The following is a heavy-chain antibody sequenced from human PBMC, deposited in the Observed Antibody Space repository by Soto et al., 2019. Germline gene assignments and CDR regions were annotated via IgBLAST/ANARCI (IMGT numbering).Heavy chain of an antibody. CDR3: AKAPTSSSWSEYYFDY. D-gene: IGHD6-13*01. Sequence: GGSLRLSCAASGFTFSSYAMSWVRQAPGKGLEWVSAISGSGGSTYYADSVKGRFTISRDNSKNTLYLQMNSLRAEDTAVYYCAKAPTSSSWSEYYFDYWGQGTLVTVSS. CDR1: GFTFSSYA. CDR2: ISGSGGST. V-gene: IGHV3-23*01. J-gene: IGHJ4*02.